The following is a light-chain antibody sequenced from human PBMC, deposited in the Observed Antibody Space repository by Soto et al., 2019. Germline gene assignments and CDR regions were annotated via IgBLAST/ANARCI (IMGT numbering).Light chain of an antibody. V-gene: IGKV3-15*01. CDR2: GAS. CDR3: QQYNTLYT. J-gene: IGKJ2*01. Sequence: EIVMTQSPATLSVSPGERATLSCRASQSVSSNLAWYQQNPGQAPRLLIYGASTRATGIPARFSGSGSGTEFTLTISSLHSEDVAVYYCQQYNTLYTFGQGTKLEIK. CDR1: QSVSSN.